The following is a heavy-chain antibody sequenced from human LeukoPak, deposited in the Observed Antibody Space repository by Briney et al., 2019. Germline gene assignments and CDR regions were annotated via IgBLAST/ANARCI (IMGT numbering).Heavy chain of an antibody. CDR1: GGSISSGDYY. J-gene: IGHJ4*02. D-gene: IGHD3-22*01. CDR2: IYYSGST. Sequence: SETLSLTCTVSGGSISSGDYYWSWIRQPPGKGLEWIGYIYYSGSTYYNPSLKSRVTISVDTSKNQFSLKLSSVTAADTAVYYCASARSDSSGYYYFDYWGQGTLVTVSS. CDR3: ASARSDSSGYYYFDY. V-gene: IGHV4-30-4*08.